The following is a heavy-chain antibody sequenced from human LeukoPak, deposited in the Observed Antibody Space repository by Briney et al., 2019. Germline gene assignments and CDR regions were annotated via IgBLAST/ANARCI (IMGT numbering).Heavy chain of an antibody. V-gene: IGHV1-69*01. CDR2: IIPIFGTG. CDR1: GGTFSSYA. Sequence: KASGGTFSSYAISWVRQAPGQGLEWMGGIIPIFGTGKYAQKFQGRVTITADESRSTAYMKLSSLRSEDTAVYYCARGRSYLDAFDIWGQGTMVTVSS. J-gene: IGHJ3*02. D-gene: IGHD1-26*01. CDR3: ARGRSYLDAFDI.